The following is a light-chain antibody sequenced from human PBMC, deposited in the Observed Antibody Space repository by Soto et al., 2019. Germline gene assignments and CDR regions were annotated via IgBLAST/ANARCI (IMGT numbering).Light chain of an antibody. J-gene: IGKJ1*01. CDR1: QRVTNSY. CDR3: HQYGTSPRT. CDR2: GAS. V-gene: IGKV3-20*01. Sequence: EIVLSQSPDTLSLSPGERATLSCRASQRVTNSYLAWYQQKPGQAPRLPIFGASSRATGIPDRFSGSGSGTDFTLTISSLEPEDFALYFCHQYGTSPRTFGPGTKVEF.